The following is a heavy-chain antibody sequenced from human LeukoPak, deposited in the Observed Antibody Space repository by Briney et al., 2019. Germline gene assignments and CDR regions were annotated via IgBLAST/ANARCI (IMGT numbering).Heavy chain of an antibody. Sequence: PGGSLRLSCTASGFTFRNYAMSWVRQAPGKGLEWVSAITGSGGSTYYADSVKGRFTISRDNSKNTLYVQMNSLRAEDTAVYYCAKDSNSSSWYNWFDPWGQGTLVTVSS. CDR2: ITGSGGST. J-gene: IGHJ5*02. CDR1: GFTFRNYA. V-gene: IGHV3-23*01. D-gene: IGHD6-13*01. CDR3: AKDSNSSSWYNWFDP.